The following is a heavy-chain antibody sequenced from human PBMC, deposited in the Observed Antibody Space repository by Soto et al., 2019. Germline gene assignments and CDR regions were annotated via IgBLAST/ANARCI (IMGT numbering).Heavy chain of an antibody. CDR2: ISGDGSAT. Sequence: EVKLLESVGGLVQPGESLRLSCAASGFRFWTYSMSWVRQAPGKGLEWVSGISGDGSATSYADSLKGRFTVSRDNSKDTLLLQMNTLRVEDTAVYYCAKTRLYDNNDYHRDGFDVWGPGTAVTVS. J-gene: IGHJ3*01. V-gene: IGHV3-23*01. CDR1: GFRFWTYS. D-gene: IGHD5-12*01. CDR3: AKTRLYDNNDYHRDGFDV.